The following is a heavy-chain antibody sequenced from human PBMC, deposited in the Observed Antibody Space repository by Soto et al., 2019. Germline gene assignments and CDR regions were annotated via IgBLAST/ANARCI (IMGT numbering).Heavy chain of an antibody. V-gene: IGHV5-10-1*01. CDR1: GYSFTSYW. J-gene: IGHJ3*01. CDR3: ARQEYSSWSPAFDF. Sequence: GESLKISCKGSGYSFTSYWIIWVRQMPRKGLEWMGRIDPSDSYTNYSPSFQGHVTISADKSISTAYLQWSSLKASDTAMYYCARQEYSSWSPAFDFWGQGTMVTVSS. CDR2: IDPSDSYT. D-gene: IGHD6-6*01.